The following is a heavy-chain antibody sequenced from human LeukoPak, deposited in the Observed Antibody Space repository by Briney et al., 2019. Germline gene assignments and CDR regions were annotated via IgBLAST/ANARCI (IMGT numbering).Heavy chain of an antibody. Sequence: GGSLRLSCAGSGFTFNNSWMHWVRQAPGKGLVWVSRINSDGTRSYADSVKGRFTISRDNAKNTLFLQMNSLRVEDTAVYFCASPRSGDRGGYHDPCDIWGQGTMVTVSS. CDR1: GFTFNNSW. J-gene: IGHJ3*02. V-gene: IGHV3-74*01. CDR3: ASPRSGDRGGYHDPCDI. D-gene: IGHD3-22*01. CDR2: INSDGTR.